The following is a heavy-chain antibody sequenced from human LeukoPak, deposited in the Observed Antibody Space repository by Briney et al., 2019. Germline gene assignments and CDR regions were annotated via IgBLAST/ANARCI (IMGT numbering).Heavy chain of an antibody. D-gene: IGHD1-26*01. CDR2: IYTSGST. Sequence: SETLSLTCTVSGGSISSYYWSWIRQPPGKGLEWIGYIYTSGSTNYNPSLKSRVSISVDTSKNQFSLKLSSVTAADTAVYYCARQGGSFEHWGQGTLVTVSS. CDR3: ARQGGSFEH. CDR1: GGSISSYY. J-gene: IGHJ1*01. V-gene: IGHV4-4*09.